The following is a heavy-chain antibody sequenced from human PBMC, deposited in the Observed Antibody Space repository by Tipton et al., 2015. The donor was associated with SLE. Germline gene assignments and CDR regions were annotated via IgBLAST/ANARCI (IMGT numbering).Heavy chain of an antibody. Sequence: SLRLSCAASGFTFSSYGMHWVRQAPGKGLEWVANIKQDGSEKYYVDSVKGRFTISRDNAKNSLYLQMNSLRAEDTAVYYCARAGYKDNWNAFDIWGQGTMVTVSS. CDR2: IKQDGSEK. J-gene: IGHJ3*02. CDR1: GFTFSSYG. D-gene: IGHD1-20*01. V-gene: IGHV3-7*03. CDR3: ARAGYKDNWNAFDI.